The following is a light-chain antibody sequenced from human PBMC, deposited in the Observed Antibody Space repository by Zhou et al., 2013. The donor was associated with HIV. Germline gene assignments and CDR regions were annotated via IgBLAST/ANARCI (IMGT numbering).Light chain of an antibody. Sequence: DIQMTQSPSTLSASVGDRVTITCRASHSISSWLAWYQQKPGKAPKLLIYKASTLESGVPSRFSGSGSGTDFTLTIADLQPEDSGTYYCQQTYSIRLAFGGGTKVEIK. CDR3: QQTYSIRLA. J-gene: IGKJ4*01. CDR1: HSISSW. V-gene: IGKV1-5*03. CDR2: KAS.